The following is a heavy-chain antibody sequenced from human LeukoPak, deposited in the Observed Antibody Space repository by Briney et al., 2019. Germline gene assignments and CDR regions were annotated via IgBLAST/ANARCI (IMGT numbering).Heavy chain of an antibody. CDR1: GGSFSGYY. CDR2: INHSGST. V-gene: IGHV4-34*01. CDR3: ARGRRAFDY. J-gene: IGHJ4*02. Sequence: SETLSLTCAVYGGSFSGYYWSWIRQPPGKGLEWIGEINHSGSTNYNPSLKSRVTISVDTSKNQFSLKLSSVTAADTAVYYCARGRRAFDYWGQGTLVTVSS.